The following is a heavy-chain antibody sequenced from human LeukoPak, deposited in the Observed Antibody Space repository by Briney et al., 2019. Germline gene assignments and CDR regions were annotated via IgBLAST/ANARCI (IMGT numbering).Heavy chain of an antibody. CDR1: GFTFSSYW. J-gene: IGHJ4*02. CDR2: ISSDGSST. V-gene: IGHV3-74*01. Sequence: GGSLRLSCTASGFTFSSYWMHWVRQAPGKGLVWVSRISSDGSSTSYADSVKGRFTISRDNAKNTLYLQMNSLRAEDTAVYYCARVGADYYDSSGYYSFDYWGQGTLVTVSS. D-gene: IGHD3-22*01. CDR3: ARVGADYYDSSGYYSFDY.